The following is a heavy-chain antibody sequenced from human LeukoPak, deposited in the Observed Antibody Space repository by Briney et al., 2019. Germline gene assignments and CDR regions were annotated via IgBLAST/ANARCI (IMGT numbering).Heavy chain of an antibody. V-gene: IGHV3-74*01. CDR3: ARSGYSSGWYTLPYYFDY. D-gene: IGHD6-19*01. CDR2: INSDGSST. CDR1: GFTFSSYW. J-gene: IGHJ4*02. Sequence: GGSLRLSCAASGFTFSSYWMHWVRQAPGKGLVWVSRINSDGSSTSYADSVKGRFTISRDNAKNSLYLQMNSLRAEDTAVYYCARSGYSSGWYTLPYYFDYWGQGTLVAVSS.